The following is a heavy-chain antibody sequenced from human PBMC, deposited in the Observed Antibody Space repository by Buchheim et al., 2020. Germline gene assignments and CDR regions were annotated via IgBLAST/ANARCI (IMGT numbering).Heavy chain of an antibody. D-gene: IGHD3-3*01. V-gene: IGHV3-15*01. Sequence: EVQLVESGGGLVKPGGSLRLSCAASGFTFSNAWMSWVRQAPGKGLEWVGRIKSKTDGGTTDYAAPVKGRFTISRDDSKNTLYLQMNSLKTEDTAVYYCTTRGDFWSGYSQEYYNYGMDVWGQGTT. CDR3: TTRGDFWSGYSQEYYNYGMDV. CDR2: IKSKTDGGTT. J-gene: IGHJ6*02. CDR1: GFTFSNAW.